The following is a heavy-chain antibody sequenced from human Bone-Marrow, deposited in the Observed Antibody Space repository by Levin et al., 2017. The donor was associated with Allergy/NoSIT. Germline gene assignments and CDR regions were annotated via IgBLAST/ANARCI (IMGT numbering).Heavy chain of an antibody. CDR1: GGTLSRNA. D-gene: IGHD6-13*01. CDR2: IIPMFRTP. Sequence: SVKVSCKAFGGTLSRNALSWVRQAPGQGLEWMGGIIPMFRTPTYAQQFQGRVTITADESTSTAYMELRGLRSQDTAVYYCARDGSRKGSWPYDAFEFCGQGTMVTVSS. J-gene: IGHJ3*01. V-gene: IGHV1-69*13. CDR3: ARDGSRKGSWPYDAFEF.